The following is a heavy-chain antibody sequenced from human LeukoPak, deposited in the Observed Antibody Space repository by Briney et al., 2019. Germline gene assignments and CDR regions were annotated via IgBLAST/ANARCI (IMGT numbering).Heavy chain of an antibody. V-gene: IGHV3-21*01. CDR1: GFTFSSYS. J-gene: IGHJ4*02. CDR3: ARAEGYDFWSGPND. Sequence: GGSLRLSCAASGFTFSSYSMNWVRQAPGKGLEWVSSISSSSSYIYYADSVKGRFTISRDNAKNSLYLQMNSLRAEDTAVYYRARAEGYDFWSGPNDWGQGTLVTVSS. D-gene: IGHD3-3*01. CDR2: ISSSSSYI.